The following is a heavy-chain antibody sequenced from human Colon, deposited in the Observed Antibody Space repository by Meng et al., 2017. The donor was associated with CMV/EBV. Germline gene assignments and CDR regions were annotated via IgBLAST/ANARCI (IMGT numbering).Heavy chain of an antibody. D-gene: IGHD4-11*01. J-gene: IGHJ4*02. CDR2: IKTKDEGDTT. Sequence: GESLKISCATSGFTFTDYSLNWVRQAPGKGLEWVGRIKTKDEGDTTTYAEPVKGRFTMSRDDSQNTLYLQMNSLTTEDTGVYYCLTRPRDSDFHYWGQGTLVTVSS. V-gene: IGHV3-15*06. CDR3: LTRPRDSDFHY. CDR1: GFTFTDYS.